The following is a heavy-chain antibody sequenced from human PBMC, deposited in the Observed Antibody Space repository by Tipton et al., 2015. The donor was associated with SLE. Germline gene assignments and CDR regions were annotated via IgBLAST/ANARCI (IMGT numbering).Heavy chain of an antibody. CDR1: SDSISSGDPY. V-gene: IGHV4-31*03. CDR2: IYYTGTT. J-gene: IGHJ6*03. CDR3: ARASSIAARYFYYYMGV. Sequence: TLSLTCTVSSDSISSGDPYWSWIRQHPGKGLEWVGYIYYTGTTYYNPSLKSRATISVDTSKNQFSLSLNSVTAADTAVYYCARASSIAARYFYYYMGVWGKGTAVTVSS. D-gene: IGHD6-6*01.